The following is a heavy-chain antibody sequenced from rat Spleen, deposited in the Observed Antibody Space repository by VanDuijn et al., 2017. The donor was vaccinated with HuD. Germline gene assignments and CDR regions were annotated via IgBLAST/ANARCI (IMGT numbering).Heavy chain of an antibody. CDR3: SKWGDSGYFDN. Sequence: EVQLVESGGGLVRPGRSLKLSCAGSGFTFSNYGMAWVRQAPTKGLEWVATISYDAFITYYRDSVKGRFTIPRDNAKSALYLQMDSLRSEDTATYYCSKWGDSGYFDNWGQGVMVTVSS. CDR2: ISYDAFIT. CDR1: GFTFSNYG. V-gene: IGHV5-29*01. D-gene: IGHD4-3*01. J-gene: IGHJ2*01.